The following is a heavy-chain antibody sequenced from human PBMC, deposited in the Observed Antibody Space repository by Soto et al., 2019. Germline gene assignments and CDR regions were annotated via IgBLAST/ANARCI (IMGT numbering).Heavy chain of an antibody. CDR3: AHIVVAGLGYYFDY. D-gene: IGHD6-19*01. CDR1: GFSLSSTRMA. J-gene: IGHJ4*02. CDR2: IYWDDDK. V-gene: IGHV2-5*02. Sequence: QITLKESGPTLVKPTQTLTLTCTFSGFSLSSTRMAVGWIRQPPGKALEWLALIYWDDDKRYSPFLKSRLTITKDTFNNHVVLTMSNMDPVDTARYYCAHIVVAGLGYYFDYWGQGTLVTVSS.